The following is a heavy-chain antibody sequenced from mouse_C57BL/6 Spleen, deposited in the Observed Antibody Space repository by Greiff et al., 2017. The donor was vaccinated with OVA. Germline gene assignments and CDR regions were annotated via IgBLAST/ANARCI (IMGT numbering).Heavy chain of an antibody. Sequence: VQLQQPGAELVKPGASVKLSCKASGYTFTTYWMHWVKQRPGQGLEWIGMIHPNSGSTNYNEKFKSKATLTVDKSSSTAYMQLSSLTSEDSAVYYCARTTPDAMDYWGQGTSVTVSS. CDR2: IHPNSGST. CDR3: ARTTPDAMDY. V-gene: IGHV1-64*01. CDR1: GYTFTTYW. D-gene: IGHD1-1*01. J-gene: IGHJ4*01.